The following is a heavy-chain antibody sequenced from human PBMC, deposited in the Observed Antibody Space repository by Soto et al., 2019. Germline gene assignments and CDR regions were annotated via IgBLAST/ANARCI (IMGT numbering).Heavy chain of an antibody. D-gene: IGHD3-10*01. CDR1: GYTFTSYD. J-gene: IGHJ3*02. Sequence: ASVKVSCKASGYTFTSYDINWVRQATGQGLEWMGWMNPNSGNTGYAQKFQGRVTMTRNTPISTAYMELSSLRSEDTAVYYCARFSYGSGRPHDAFDIWGQGTMVTVSS. V-gene: IGHV1-8*01. CDR3: ARFSYGSGRPHDAFDI. CDR2: MNPNSGNT.